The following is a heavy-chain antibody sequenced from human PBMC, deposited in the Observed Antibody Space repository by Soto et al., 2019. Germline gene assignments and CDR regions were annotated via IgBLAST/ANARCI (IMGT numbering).Heavy chain of an antibody. D-gene: IGHD3-10*01. CDR1: VFTFSSYG. V-gene: IGHV3-30*18. CDR2: ISYDGSNK. CDR3: AKDPHRGEVLYYFDY. Sequence: PGGSLRLSCAASVFTFSSYGMHWVRQAPGKGLEWVAVISYDGSNKYYADSVKGRFTISRDNSKNTLYLQMNSLRAEDTAVYYCAKDPHRGEVLYYFDYWGQGTLVTVSS. J-gene: IGHJ4*02.